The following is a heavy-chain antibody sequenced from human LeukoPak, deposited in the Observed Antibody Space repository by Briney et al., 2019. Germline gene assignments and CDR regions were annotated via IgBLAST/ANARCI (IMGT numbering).Heavy chain of an antibody. D-gene: IGHD4-17*01. Sequence: SETLSLTCAVSGGSISSYYWSWIRQPPGKGLEWIGYIYYSGSTNYNPSLKSRVTISLDTSKNQFSLKLSSVTAADTAVYYCARGDSTVTPKYFQYWGQGTLVTVSS. CDR1: GGSISSYY. J-gene: IGHJ1*01. CDR3: ARGDSTVTPKYFQY. CDR2: IYYSGST. V-gene: IGHV4-59*01.